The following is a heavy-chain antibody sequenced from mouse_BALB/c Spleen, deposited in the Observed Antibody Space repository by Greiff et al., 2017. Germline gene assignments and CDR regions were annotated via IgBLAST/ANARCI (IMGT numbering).Heavy chain of an antibody. CDR2: ISSGSSTI. D-gene: IGHD2-1*01. J-gene: IGHJ4*01. Sequence: EVQLVESGGGLVQPGGSRKLSCAASGFTFSSFGMHWVRQAPEKGLEWVAYISSGSSTIYYADTVKGRFTISRDNPKNTLFLQMTSLRSEDTAMYYCARYYYPFYAMDYWGQGTSVTVSS. V-gene: IGHV5-17*02. CDR3: ARYYYPFYAMDY. CDR1: GFTFSSFG.